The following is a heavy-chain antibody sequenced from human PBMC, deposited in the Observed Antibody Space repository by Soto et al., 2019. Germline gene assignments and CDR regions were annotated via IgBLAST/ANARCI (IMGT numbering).Heavy chain of an antibody. CDR1: GYTFTGYY. CDR3: ARVGSSSWGSIDY. V-gene: IGHV1-2*02. Sequence: ASVKVSCKASGYTFTGYYMHWVRQAPGQGLEWMGWINPNSGGTNYAQKFQGRVTMTRDTSISTAYMELSRPRSDDTAVYYCARVGSSSWGSIDYWGQGTLVTVSS. J-gene: IGHJ4*02. D-gene: IGHD6-13*01. CDR2: INPNSGGT.